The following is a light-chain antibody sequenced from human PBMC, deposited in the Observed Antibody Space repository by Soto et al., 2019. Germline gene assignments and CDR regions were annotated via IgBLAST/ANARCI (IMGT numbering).Light chain of an antibody. J-gene: IGKJ1*01. V-gene: IGKV1-5*01. CDR3: QQYDSFSVT. CDR1: QDISSW. CDR2: DVS. Sequence: IHSTHSPYSVSASSGYRFTINLRASQDISSWLAWYQQKPGKAPKLLIYDVSALKRGVPPRFSGSGSGTEFTLTISSLQPDDFATYYCQQYDSFSVTFGQGTKVDIK.